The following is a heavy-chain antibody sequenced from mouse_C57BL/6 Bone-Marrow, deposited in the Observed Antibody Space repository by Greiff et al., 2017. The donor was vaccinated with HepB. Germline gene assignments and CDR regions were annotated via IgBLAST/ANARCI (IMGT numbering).Heavy chain of an antibody. CDR3: SIWKDYDGFAY. Sequence: QVKLQQSGPELVKPGASVKISCKASGYAFSSSWMNWVKQRPGKGLEWIGRIYPGDGDTNYNGKFKGKATLTADKSSSTAYMQLSSLTSEDSAVYFCSIWKDYDGFAYWGQGTLVTVSA. CDR1: GYAFSSSW. CDR2: IYPGDGDT. J-gene: IGHJ3*01. V-gene: IGHV1-82*01. D-gene: IGHD2-4*01.